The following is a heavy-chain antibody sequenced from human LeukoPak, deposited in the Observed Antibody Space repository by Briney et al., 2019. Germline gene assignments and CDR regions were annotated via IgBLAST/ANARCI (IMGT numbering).Heavy chain of an antibody. CDR2: INSAGSVI. D-gene: IGHD6-13*01. Sequence: PGGSLRLSCAASGFTLSSYWLHWVRHAPGKGLAWVSRINSAGSVINYVDSVKGRFTVSRDNANNTVYLQMNSLRAEDTAVYYCARGYTSSYNWFDHWGQGTLVTVSS. CDR3: ARGYTSSYNWFDH. V-gene: IGHV3-74*01. J-gene: IGHJ5*02. CDR1: GFTLSSYW.